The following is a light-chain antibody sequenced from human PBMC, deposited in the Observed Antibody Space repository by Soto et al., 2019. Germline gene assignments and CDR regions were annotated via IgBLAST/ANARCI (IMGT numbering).Light chain of an antibody. CDR1: QIVSSN. J-gene: IGKJ5*01. CDR3: QQRSNWIT. Sequence: EIVMTQSPATLSVSPGERSTLSCRASQIVSSNLYWYQQKPFQAPRLLIYDASIRATGIPASFSCSGSGTDFTLTSSILEPEDFAVYYCQQRSNWITFGQGTQREIK. V-gene: IGKV3-11*01. CDR2: DAS.